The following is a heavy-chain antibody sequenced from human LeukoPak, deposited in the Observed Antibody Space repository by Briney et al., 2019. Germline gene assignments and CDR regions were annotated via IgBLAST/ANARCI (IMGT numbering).Heavy chain of an antibody. D-gene: IGHD2-2*01. CDR2: IIPIFGTA. V-gene: IGHV1-69*01. J-gene: IGHJ6*03. Sequence: SVKVSCKASGGTFNSYAISWVRQAPGQGLEWMGGIIPIFGTANYAQKFQGRVTITADESTSTAYMELSSLRSEDTAVYYCASKYCSSTSCYGKDDYYYYMDVWGKGTTVTVSS. CDR1: GGTFNSYA. CDR3: ASKYCSSTSCYGKDDYYYYMDV.